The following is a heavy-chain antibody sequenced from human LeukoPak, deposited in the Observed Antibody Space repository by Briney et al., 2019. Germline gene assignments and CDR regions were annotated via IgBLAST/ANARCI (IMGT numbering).Heavy chain of an antibody. CDR2: IVVGSGNT. D-gene: IGHD1-26*01. Sequence: GASVKVSCKASGFTFTSSAVQWVRQARGQRLEWIGWIVVGSGNTNYAQKFQERVTITRDMSTSTAYMELSSLRSEDTAAYYCAADADIVGAVYWGQGTLVTVSS. V-gene: IGHV1-58*01. CDR1: GFTFTSSA. CDR3: AADADIVGAVY. J-gene: IGHJ4*02.